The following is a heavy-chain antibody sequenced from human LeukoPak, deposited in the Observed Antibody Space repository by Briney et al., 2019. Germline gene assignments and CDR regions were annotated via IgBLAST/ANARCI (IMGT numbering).Heavy chain of an antibody. CDR2: IYTGGIT. V-gene: IGHV4-4*09. J-gene: IGHJ4*02. Sequence: SETLSLTCNVSGDSISSEYWSWIRQPPGKSLEWVGYIYTGGITNYNPSLKSRVTISEDTSKNQFSLRLTSVTAADTAMYYCARGPPFDYWGQGTLVAVSS. CDR3: ARGPPFDY. CDR1: GDSISSEY.